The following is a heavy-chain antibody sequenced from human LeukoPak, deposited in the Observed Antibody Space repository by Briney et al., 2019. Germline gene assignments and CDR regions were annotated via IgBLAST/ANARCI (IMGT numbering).Heavy chain of an antibody. CDR3: AKDGIAAAGTLNAFDI. Sequence: TGGSLRLSCAASGFTFSSYSMNWVRQAPGKGLEWVSSISSSSSYIYYADSVKGRFTISRDNSKNTLYLQMNSLRAEDTAVYYCAKDGIAAAGTLNAFDIWGQGTMVTVSS. D-gene: IGHD6-13*01. V-gene: IGHV3-21*04. CDR2: ISSSSSYI. J-gene: IGHJ3*02. CDR1: GFTFSSYS.